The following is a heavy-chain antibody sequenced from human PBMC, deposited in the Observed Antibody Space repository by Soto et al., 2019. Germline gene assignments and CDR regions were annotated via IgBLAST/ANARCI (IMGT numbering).Heavy chain of an antibody. J-gene: IGHJ5*02. Sequence: SLRLSCAASGFTFSSYWMSWVRQAPGKGLEWVANIKQDGSEKYYVDSVKGRFTISRDNAKNSLYLQMNSLRAEDTAVYYCARVRMGATSCFDPWGQGTLVTVSS. CDR2: IKQDGSEK. CDR1: GFTFSSYW. CDR3: ARVRMGATSCFDP. D-gene: IGHD1-26*01. V-gene: IGHV3-7*01.